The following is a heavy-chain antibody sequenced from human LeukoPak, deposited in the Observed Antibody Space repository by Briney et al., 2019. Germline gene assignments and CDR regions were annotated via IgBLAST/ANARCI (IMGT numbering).Heavy chain of an antibody. CDR1: GFTFSSYA. V-gene: IGHV3-64*01. CDR2: ISSNGGST. J-gene: IGHJ3*02. CDR3: ARANPPVGATGGAFDI. D-gene: IGHD1-26*01. Sequence: GGSLRLSCAASGFTFSSYAMHWVRQAPGKGLEYVSAISSNGGSTYYANSVKGRFTISRDNSKNTLYLQMGSLRAEDMAVYYCARANPPVGATGGAFDIWGQGTMVTVSS.